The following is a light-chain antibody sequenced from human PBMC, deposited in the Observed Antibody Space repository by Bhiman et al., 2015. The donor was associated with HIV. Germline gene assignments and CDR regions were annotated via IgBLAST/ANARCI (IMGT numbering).Light chain of an antibody. CDR2: EDD. CDR1: NVGTNS. J-gene: IGLJ1*01. CDR3: QAWDSSAYV. Sequence: SPVLTQPLSVSVAPGRTATITCVGNNVGTNSVHWYQQKPGQSPVLVIFEDDKRPSGIPERFSGSNSGNTATLTISGTQAMDEADYYCQAWDSSAYVFGTGTKVTVL. V-gene: IGLV3-1*01.